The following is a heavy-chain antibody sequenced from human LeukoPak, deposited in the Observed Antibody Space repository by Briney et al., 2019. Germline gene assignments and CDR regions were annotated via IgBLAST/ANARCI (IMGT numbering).Heavy chain of an antibody. J-gene: IGHJ4*02. CDR2: ISAYNGNT. Sequence: VASVKVSCKASGYTFTGYYMHWVRQAPGQGLEWMGWISAYNGNTNYAQKLQGRVTMTTDTSTSTAYMELRSLRSDDTAVYYCARYYYDSSGYPFDYWGQGTLVTVSS. D-gene: IGHD3-22*01. CDR3: ARYYYDSSGYPFDY. CDR1: GYTFTGYY. V-gene: IGHV1-18*04.